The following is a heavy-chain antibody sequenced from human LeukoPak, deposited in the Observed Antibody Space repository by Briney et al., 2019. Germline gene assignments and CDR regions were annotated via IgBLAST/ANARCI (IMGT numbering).Heavy chain of an antibody. D-gene: IGHD3-9*01. J-gene: IGHJ3*02. V-gene: IGHV3-48*01. CDR2: IRGRSDTT. CDR1: GFAFTMFS. Sequence: GGSLRLSCAASGFAFTMFSMNWLRQAPGKGLEWIAFIRGRSDTTYYADSVQGRFTISRDNAEDSVYLQMNSLRVEDTAVYYCARTYDFVIGPPGDAFDNWGQGTLVTVFS. CDR3: ARTYDFVIGPPGDAFDN.